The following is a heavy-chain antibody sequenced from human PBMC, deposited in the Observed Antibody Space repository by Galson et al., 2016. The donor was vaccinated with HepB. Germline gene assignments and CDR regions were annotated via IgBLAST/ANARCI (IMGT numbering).Heavy chain of an antibody. Sequence: SLRLSCAASGFSLRRYWLHWVRQAPGKGPVWVSRVSTDGRSTNYADSVKGRFTISRDTAKNTLYLEMNSLRAEETAVYYCARAPPLPATVGGYDSWGQGILVTVSS. CDR3: ARAPPLPATVGGYDS. J-gene: IGHJ4*02. V-gene: IGHV3-74*01. CDR1: GFSLRRYW. D-gene: IGHD2-2*01. CDR2: VSTDGRST.